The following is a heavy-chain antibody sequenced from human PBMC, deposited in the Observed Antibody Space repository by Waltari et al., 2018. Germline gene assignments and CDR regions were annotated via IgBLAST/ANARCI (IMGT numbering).Heavy chain of an antibody. V-gene: IGHV4-38-2*02. CDR1: GYSISSGYY. D-gene: IGHD7-27*01. CDR2: IYHSGST. Sequence: QVQLQESGPGLVKPSETLSLTCAVSGYSISSGYYWGWIRQPPGKGLEWIGSIYHSGSTYNNPSLKSRVTISVDTSKNQFSLKLSSVTAADTAVYYGARDASGPTGWFDPWGQGTLVTVSS. J-gene: IGHJ5*02. CDR3: ARDASGPTGWFDP.